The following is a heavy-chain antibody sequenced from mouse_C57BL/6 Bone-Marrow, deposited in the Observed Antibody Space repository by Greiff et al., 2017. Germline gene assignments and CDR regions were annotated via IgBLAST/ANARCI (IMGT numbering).Heavy chain of an antibody. CDR2: IDPENGDT. CDR3: TTWGYYAMDY. V-gene: IGHV14-4*01. J-gene: IGHJ4*01. Sequence: VQLQQSGAELVRPGASVKLSCTASGFNIKDDYMHWVKQRPEQGLEWIGWIDPENGDTEYASKFQGKATITADTSSNTAYLQLSSLTSEDTAVYYCTTWGYYAMDYWGQGTSGTVSS. CDR1: GFNIKDDY.